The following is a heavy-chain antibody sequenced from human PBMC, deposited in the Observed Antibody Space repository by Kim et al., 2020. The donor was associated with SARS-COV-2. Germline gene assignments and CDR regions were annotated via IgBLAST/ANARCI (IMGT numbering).Heavy chain of an antibody. D-gene: IGHD3-3*01. CDR2: ISSSGSTI. CDR1: GFTFSDYY. Sequence: GGSLRLSCAASGFTFSDYYMSWIRQAPGKGLEWVSYISSSGSTIYYADSVKGRFTISRDNAKNSLYLQMNSLRAEDTAVYYCARRGDFWSGYYETTYYGMDVWGQGTTVTVSS. CDR3: ARRGDFWSGYYETTYYGMDV. J-gene: IGHJ6*02. V-gene: IGHV3-11*01.